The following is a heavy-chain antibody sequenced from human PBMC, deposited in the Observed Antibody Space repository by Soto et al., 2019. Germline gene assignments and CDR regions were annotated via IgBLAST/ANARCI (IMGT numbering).Heavy chain of an antibody. D-gene: IGHD3-10*01. CDR2: IHPNNGGT. V-gene: IGHV1-2*02. CDR1: GYTFTGYY. J-gene: IGHJ4*01. CDR3: ARDRARGSLWFGD. Sequence: QVQLVQSGAEVKKPGASVKVSCKASGYTFTGYYMHWVRQAPGQGLEWMGWIHPNNGGTKYALKFQGRVTLTRDTSISTAYMELSSLRSDDTAVYYCARDRARGSLWFGDWGHGTLVTVSS.